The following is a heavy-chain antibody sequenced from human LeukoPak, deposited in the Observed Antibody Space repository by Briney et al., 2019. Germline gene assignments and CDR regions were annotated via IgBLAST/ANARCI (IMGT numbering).Heavy chain of an antibody. Sequence: ASVKVSCKASGYTFTSYDINWVRQATGQGLEWMGWMNPNSGNTGYAQKFQGRVTMTRNTSISTAYMELSSLRSEDTAVYYCAKSLYGSVVRDYFDYWGQGTLVTVSS. CDR1: GYTFTSYD. V-gene: IGHV1-8*01. J-gene: IGHJ4*02. D-gene: IGHD3-10*01. CDR3: AKSLYGSVVRDYFDY. CDR2: MNPNSGNT.